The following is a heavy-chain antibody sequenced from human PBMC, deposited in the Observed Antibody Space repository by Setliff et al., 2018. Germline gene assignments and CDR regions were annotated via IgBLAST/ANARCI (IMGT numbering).Heavy chain of an antibody. Sequence: PGGSLRLSCAASGFTFSSYSMNWVRQAPGKGLEWVSSISSSSSYIYYADSVKGRFTISRDNAKNSLYLQMNSLRAEDTAVYYCARDVDYSRPEYYYGMDVWGQGTTVTVSS. CDR2: ISSSSSYI. CDR3: ARDVDYSRPEYYYGMDV. J-gene: IGHJ6*02. CDR1: GFTFSSYS. D-gene: IGHD4-4*01. V-gene: IGHV3-21*01.